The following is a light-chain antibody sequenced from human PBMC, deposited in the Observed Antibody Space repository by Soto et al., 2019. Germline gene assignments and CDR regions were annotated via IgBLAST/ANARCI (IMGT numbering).Light chain of an antibody. CDR2: GAS. Sequence: EIVMTQSPATLSFSPGERATLSFRASQSVSSNLAWYQQKPGQGPRLLIYGASSRATGTPDRFSGSGSGTDFTLTINRLEPEDFALYYCQQYGSSPPTLGQGTKV. J-gene: IGKJ1*01. V-gene: IGKV3-20*01. CDR1: QSVSSN. CDR3: QQYGSSPPT.